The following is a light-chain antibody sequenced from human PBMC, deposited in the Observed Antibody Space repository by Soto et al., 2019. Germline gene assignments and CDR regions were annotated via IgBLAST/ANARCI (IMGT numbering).Light chain of an antibody. V-gene: IGKV3-11*01. J-gene: IGKJ3*01. CDR3: DDRGNWPPFA. CDR2: DAT. Sequence: EIVLTQSPATLSLSPGERATLSCRASQSVSNYLAWYQQKPGQAPRLLIYDATNRATGIPARFSGSGSGTDFTLTISSLASNDFAVYYGDDRGNWPPFAFRPGTAVDIK. CDR1: QSVSNY.